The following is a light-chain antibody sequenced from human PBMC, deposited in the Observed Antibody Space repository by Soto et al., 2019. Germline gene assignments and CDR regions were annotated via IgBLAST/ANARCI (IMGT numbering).Light chain of an antibody. CDR2: AAS. CDR3: HSYNSGPFT. J-gene: IGKJ3*01. CDR1: QGNYNY. Sequence: DIQMTQSPSSLSASLGDRVAITCRASQGNYNYLAWFQQKPGKVPKLLIYAASILESGVPPRFSGSGSGTDFTLTISRLQPEDIATYYCHSYNSGPFTFGPGTKLEIK. V-gene: IGKV1-27*01.